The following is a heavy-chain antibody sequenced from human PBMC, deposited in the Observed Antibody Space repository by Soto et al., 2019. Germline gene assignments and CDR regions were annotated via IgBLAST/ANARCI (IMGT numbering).Heavy chain of an antibody. V-gene: IGHV1-18*01. Sequence: ASVKVSCKASGYTFTSYGISWVRQAPGQGLEWMGWINSCNGNTNYAQKLQGRVTMTTDTSTSTAYMELRSLRSDDTAVYYCAREPVAGIWFDPWGQGTLVTVSS. CDR2: INSCNGNT. J-gene: IGHJ5*02. CDR3: AREPVAGIWFDP. D-gene: IGHD6-19*01. CDR1: GYTFTSYG.